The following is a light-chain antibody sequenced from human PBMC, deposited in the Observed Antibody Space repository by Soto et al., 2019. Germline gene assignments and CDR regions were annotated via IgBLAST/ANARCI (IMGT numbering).Light chain of an antibody. V-gene: IGKV3-15*01. CDR1: QIFNTN. Sequence: EVVLTQSPATLSVSPGERATLSCRASQIFNTNLAWYQQKPDQAPRLLIYGASTRATGIPARFSGSGSGTEFTLTISSLQSEDFAVYYCQQYNNWPLTFGPGTKVDIK. CDR3: QQYNNWPLT. CDR2: GAS. J-gene: IGKJ3*01.